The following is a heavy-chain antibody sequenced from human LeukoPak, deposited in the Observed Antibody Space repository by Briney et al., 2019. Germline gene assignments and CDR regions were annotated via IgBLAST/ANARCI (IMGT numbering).Heavy chain of an antibody. D-gene: IGHD6-6*01. CDR1: GFTFGSNS. J-gene: IGHJ3*02. CDR2: ISSGSTTM. CDR3: AKRDSSSAKGAFDI. Sequence: QPGGSLRLSCAASGFTFGSNSMHWVRQAPGKGLEWVSYISSGSTTMYYADSVRGRFTISRDNAKNSLYLQMDSLRAEDTAVYYCAKRDSSSAKGAFDIWGQGTMVTVSS. V-gene: IGHV3-48*04.